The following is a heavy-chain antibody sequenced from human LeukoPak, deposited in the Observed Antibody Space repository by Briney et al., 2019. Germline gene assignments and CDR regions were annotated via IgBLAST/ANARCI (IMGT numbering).Heavy chain of an antibody. J-gene: IGHJ4*02. CDR1: GESFSGYS. Sequence: SETLSLTCAVYGESFSGYSWSWIRQPPGKGLEWIGEINHSGSTNYNPSLKSRVTISVDTSKNQFSLKLTSVTAADTAVYYCATVTSSSWSYWGQGTLVTASS. V-gene: IGHV4-34*01. D-gene: IGHD6-13*01. CDR3: ATVTSSSWSY. CDR2: INHSGST.